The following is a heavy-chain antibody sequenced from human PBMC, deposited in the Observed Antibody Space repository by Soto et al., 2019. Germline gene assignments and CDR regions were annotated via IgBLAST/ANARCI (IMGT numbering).Heavy chain of an antibody. Sequence: RLSCAASGFTFSSYGMYWVRQAPGKGLEWVALIWYDGSHKYYADSVKGRFTISRDNSKNTLYLQMNSLRAEDTAVYYCARDRGYCSSTSCYTDYYYDMDVWGQGTTVTVSS. J-gene: IGHJ6*02. CDR1: GFTFSSYG. CDR2: IWYDGSHK. V-gene: IGHV3-33*07. D-gene: IGHD2-2*02. CDR3: ARDRGYCSSTSCYTDYYYDMDV.